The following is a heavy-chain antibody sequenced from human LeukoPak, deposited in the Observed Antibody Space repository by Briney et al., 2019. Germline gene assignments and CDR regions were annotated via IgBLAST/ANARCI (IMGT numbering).Heavy chain of an antibody. J-gene: IGHJ4*02. V-gene: IGHV4-30-2*02. CDR1: GGSISSGGYS. CDR2: IYHSGST. D-gene: IGHD3-22*01. Sequence: NTSETLSLTCAVSGGSISSGGYSWSWIRQPPGKGLEWIGYIYHSGSTYYNPSLKSRVTISVDRSKNQFSLKLSSVTAADTAVYYCARFHYYDSSGYGVYFDYWGQGTLVSVAS. CDR3: ARFHYYDSSGYGVYFDY.